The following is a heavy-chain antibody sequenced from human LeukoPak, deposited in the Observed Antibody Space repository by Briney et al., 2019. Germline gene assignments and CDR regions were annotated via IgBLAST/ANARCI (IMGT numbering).Heavy chain of an antibody. CDR3: AKDPWELLNYYYYYMDV. Sequence: GGSLRLSCAASGFTFSSYGMHWVRQAPGKGLEWVAFIRYDGSNKYYADSVKGRFTISRDSSKNTLYLQMNSLRAEDTAVYYCAKDPWELLNYYYYYMDVWGKGTTVTVSS. V-gene: IGHV3-30*02. J-gene: IGHJ6*03. CDR1: GFTFSSYG. CDR2: IRYDGSNK. D-gene: IGHD1-26*01.